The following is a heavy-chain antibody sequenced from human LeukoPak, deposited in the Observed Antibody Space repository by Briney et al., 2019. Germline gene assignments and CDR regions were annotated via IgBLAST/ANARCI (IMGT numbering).Heavy chain of an antibody. Sequence: PGGTLRLSCAASGFTFSSYGMSWVRQAPGKGLEWVSAISGSGGSTYYADSVKGRFTISRDNSKNTLYLQMNSLRAEDTAVYFCATLVSTRYYFDYWGQGTLVTVFS. V-gene: IGHV3-23*01. D-gene: IGHD5/OR15-5a*01. CDR2: ISGSGGST. CDR1: GFTFSSYG. J-gene: IGHJ4*02. CDR3: ATLVSTRYYFDY.